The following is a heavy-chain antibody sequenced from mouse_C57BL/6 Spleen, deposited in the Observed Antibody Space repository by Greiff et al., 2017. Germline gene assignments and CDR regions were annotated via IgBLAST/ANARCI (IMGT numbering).Heavy chain of an antibody. J-gene: IGHJ4*01. CDR1: GYTFTSYW. CDR3: AKVYYGSSYFAMDY. CDR2: IHPNSGST. D-gene: IGHD1-1*01. V-gene: IGHV1-64*01. Sequence: QVQLQQPGAELVKPGASVKLSCKASGYTFTSYWMHWVKQRPGQGLEWIGMIHPNSGSTNYNEKFKSKATLTVDKSSSTAYMQLSSLTSEDSAVYYGAKVYYGSSYFAMDYWGQGTSVTVSS.